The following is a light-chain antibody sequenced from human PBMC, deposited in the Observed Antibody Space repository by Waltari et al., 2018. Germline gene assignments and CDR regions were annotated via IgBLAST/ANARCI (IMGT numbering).Light chain of an antibody. CDR2: DAS. CDR3: QQHDNLPVLT. V-gene: IGKV1-33*01. J-gene: IGKJ4*01. Sequence: DIQMTQSPSSLSASVGDRVTITCQASQDISNYLNWYQQKPGKAPKLLIYDASNLETGVPSRFSGSGSGTDFTFTISSLQSEDIATYYCQQHDNLPVLTFGGGTKVEIK. CDR1: QDISNY.